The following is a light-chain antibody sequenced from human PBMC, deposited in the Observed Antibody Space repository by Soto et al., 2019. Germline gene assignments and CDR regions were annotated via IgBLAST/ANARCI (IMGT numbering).Light chain of an antibody. CDR2: EVS. V-gene: IGLV2-8*01. Sequence: QSALTQPPSASGSPGQSVTISCTGTSSDLGGYNYVSWYQQHPGKAPKLMIYEVSKRPSGVPDRFSGSKSGNTASLTVSGLQTEDEADDYCSPTSGSNELRVFGGGTKLTVL. J-gene: IGLJ3*02. CDR1: SSDLGGYNY. CDR3: SPTSGSNELRV.